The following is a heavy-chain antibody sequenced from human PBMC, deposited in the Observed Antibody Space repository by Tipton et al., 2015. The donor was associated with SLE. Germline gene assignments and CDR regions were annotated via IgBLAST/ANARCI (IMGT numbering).Heavy chain of an antibody. D-gene: IGHD3-16*01. CDR3: ARVQAYEGFDP. J-gene: IGHJ5*02. Sequence: TLSLTCDVYGGFLRDYFWSWIRQPPGKGLEWIGEIDQSGSTNYNASLKSRVTMSGDTSKNEFSLKLISVTAADTAVYYCARVQAYEGFDPWGQGTLVTVSS. V-gene: IGHV4-34*01. CDR2: IDQSGST. CDR1: GGFLRDYF.